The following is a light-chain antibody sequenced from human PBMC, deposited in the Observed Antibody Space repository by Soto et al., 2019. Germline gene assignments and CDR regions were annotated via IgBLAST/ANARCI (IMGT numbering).Light chain of an antibody. CDR1: QSVSNNY. CDR2: GAS. J-gene: IGKJ1*01. Sequence: EIVLTQSPGTLSLSPWERATLSCRASQSVSNNYLAWYQQKPGQAPRLLIYGASNRATGIPDRFSGSGSGTDFTLTISRLEPEDFAVYYCQQYGSSGTLGQGTKVDI. V-gene: IGKV3-20*01. CDR3: QQYGSSGT.